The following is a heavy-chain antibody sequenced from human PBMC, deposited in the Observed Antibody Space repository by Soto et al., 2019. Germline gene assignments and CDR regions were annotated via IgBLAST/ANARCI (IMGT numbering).Heavy chain of an antibody. CDR3: GRGRSGQIVVFY. Sequence: ASVKISCKASGYTFTGHYIHWVRQAPEQGPEWMGEIGPESGATRYAQKFQGRVTMTMDMSITTVYMELSNLSPDDTAVYYCGRGRSGQIVVFYWGQGTPVTVSS. CDR1: GYTFTGHY. V-gene: IGHV1-2*02. CDR2: IGPESGAT. D-gene: IGHD5-12*01. J-gene: IGHJ4*02.